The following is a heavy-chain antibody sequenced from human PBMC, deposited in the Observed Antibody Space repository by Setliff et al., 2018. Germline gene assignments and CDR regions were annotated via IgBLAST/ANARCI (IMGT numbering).Heavy chain of an antibody. V-gene: IGHV1-46*01. D-gene: IGHD2-21*01. CDR3: ATEKFPGDWGDY. CDR2: INPSGGST. J-gene: IGHJ4*02. Sequence: ASVKVSCKASGYTFTSYYMHWVRQAPGQGLEWMGIINPSGGSTSYAQKFQGRVTMTRDTSTSIVYMELSSLRSEDTAVYYCATEKFPGDWGDYWGQGTLVTVSS. CDR1: GYTFTSYY.